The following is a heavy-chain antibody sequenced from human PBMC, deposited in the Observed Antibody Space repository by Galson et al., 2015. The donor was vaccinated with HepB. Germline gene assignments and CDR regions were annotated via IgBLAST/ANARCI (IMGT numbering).Heavy chain of an antibody. CDR2: INPSGGST. V-gene: IGHV1-46*01. CDR3: ARVGKYSYYGGNSAYMDV. CDR1: GYTFTSYY. Sequence: SVKVSCKASGYTFTSYYMHWVRQAPGQGLEWMGIINPSGGSTSYAQKFQDRVTMTRDTSTSTVYMELSSLRSEDTAVYYCARVGKYSYYGGNSAYMDVWGKGTTVTVSS. J-gene: IGHJ6*03. D-gene: IGHD4-23*01.